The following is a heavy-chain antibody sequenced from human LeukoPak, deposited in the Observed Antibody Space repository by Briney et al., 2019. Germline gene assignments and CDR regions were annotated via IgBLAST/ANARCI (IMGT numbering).Heavy chain of an antibody. CDR2: IKQDGSEK. D-gene: IGHD2-2*01. CDR1: GFTFSSYY. Sequence: GGSLRLSCAASGFTFSSYYMSWVRQAPGKGLEWVANIKQDGSEKYYMDSVRGRFTISRDNAKNSLYLQMNSLRAEDTAVYYCARGVGTAAAFDYWGQATLVTVSS. J-gene: IGHJ4*02. V-gene: IGHV3-7*01. CDR3: ARGVGTAAAFDY.